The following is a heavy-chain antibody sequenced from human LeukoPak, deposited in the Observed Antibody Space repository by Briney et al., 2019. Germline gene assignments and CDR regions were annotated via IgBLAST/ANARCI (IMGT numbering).Heavy chain of an antibody. CDR3: VREPSYGSSWHYDMDV. D-gene: IGHD6-13*01. V-gene: IGHV3-48*04. J-gene: IGHJ6*03. CDR2: ISRSSFKI. Sequence: GGSLRLSCAASEFTFVRYAMIWVRQAPGKGLEWVSYISRSSFKIGYADSVKGRFTISRDNSKNSLYLQMDILRVEDAAVYYCVREPSYGSSWHYDMDVWGKGTTVTVSS. CDR1: EFTFVRYA.